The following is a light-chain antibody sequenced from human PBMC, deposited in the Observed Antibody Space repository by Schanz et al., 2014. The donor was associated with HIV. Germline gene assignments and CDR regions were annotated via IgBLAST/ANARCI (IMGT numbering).Light chain of an antibody. V-gene: IGKV1-5*03. J-gene: IGKJ1*01. Sequence: DIHLTQSPSTLSASVGDRVTITCRASQSISNWLAWYQQKPGKAPKLLIYEASSLETGVPSRFSGSGSGTDFTLTISSLQSEDFAVYYCLQYDNWPRTFGQGTKVEIK. CDR3: LQYDNWPRT. CDR2: EAS. CDR1: QSISNW.